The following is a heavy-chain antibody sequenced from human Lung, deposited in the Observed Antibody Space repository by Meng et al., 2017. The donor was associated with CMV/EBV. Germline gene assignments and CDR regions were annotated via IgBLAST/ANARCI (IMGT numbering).Heavy chain of an antibody. J-gene: IGHJ4*02. D-gene: IGHD3-3*01. CDR1: GLTFSNHG. V-gene: IGHV3-30*02. CDR2: IWSDGSAT. Sequence: GGSLRLXCTASGLTFSNHGMHWVRQAPGKWLEWVAFIWSDGSATYYADSVRGRFTISRDNSKNTVYLQMNRLRTEDTALYSCAKDKGVRYLEWFSVRGQKXMVTVSS. CDR3: AKDKGVRYLEWFSV.